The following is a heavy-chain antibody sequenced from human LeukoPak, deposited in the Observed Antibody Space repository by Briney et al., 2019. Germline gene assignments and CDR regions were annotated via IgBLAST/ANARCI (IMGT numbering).Heavy chain of an antibody. V-gene: IGHV3-64*01. J-gene: IGHJ4*02. CDR2: VVGNGGTT. CDR1: GFTFTTYT. CDR3: ARERAFYYFDY. Sequence: GGSLRLSCAASGFTFTTYTIHWVRQAPGQGLEYVSAVVGNGGTTYYANSVKGRFTISRDNSKNTVYLQMGSLRGEDTAVYYCARERAFYYFDYWGQGALVTVSS.